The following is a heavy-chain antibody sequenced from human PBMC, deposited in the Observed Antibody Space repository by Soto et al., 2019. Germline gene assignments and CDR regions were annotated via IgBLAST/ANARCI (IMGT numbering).Heavy chain of an antibody. D-gene: IGHD3-16*02. Sequence: GGSLRLSCAASGFTFSSYGMHWVRQAPGKGLEWVAVISYDGSNKYYADSVKGRFTISRDNSKNTLYLQMNSLRAEDTAVYYCAKDRPRFGGVIVILGYWGQGTLVTVSS. V-gene: IGHV3-30*18. CDR3: AKDRPRFGGVIVILGY. J-gene: IGHJ4*02. CDR1: GFTFSSYG. CDR2: ISYDGSNK.